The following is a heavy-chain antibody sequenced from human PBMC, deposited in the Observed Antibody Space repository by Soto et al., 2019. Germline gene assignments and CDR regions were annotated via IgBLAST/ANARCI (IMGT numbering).Heavy chain of an antibody. CDR3: AKDGNPIPYLTGYYRLGWFDP. CDR1: GFTFIDYA. D-gene: IGHD3-9*01. J-gene: IGHJ5*02. Sequence: EVHLLQSGGGLVQPGGSQRLSCAASGFTFIDYAISWVRQAPGKGLEWVSAISGDGVKTYYADSVKGRFTISRDNSKNTLYLQMNSLRAEDTAVYYCAKDGNPIPYLTGYYRLGWFDPWGQGTLVTVSS. CDR2: ISGDGVKT. V-gene: IGHV3-23*01.